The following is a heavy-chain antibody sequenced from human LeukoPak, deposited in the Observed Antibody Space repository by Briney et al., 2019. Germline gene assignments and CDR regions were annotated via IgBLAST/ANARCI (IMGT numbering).Heavy chain of an antibody. CDR3: VRDSPSGFFDL. D-gene: IGHD6-19*01. Sequence: PGGSLRLSCAASGFTLNNYWMHWVRQAPGKGLVWVSPINPDGTVTTYADSVKGRFTISRDNAKNTLYLQMNSLRAEDTAVYYCVRDSPSGFFDLWGRGTLVTVSS. CDR2: INPDGTVT. J-gene: IGHJ2*01. V-gene: IGHV3-74*01. CDR1: GFTLNNYW.